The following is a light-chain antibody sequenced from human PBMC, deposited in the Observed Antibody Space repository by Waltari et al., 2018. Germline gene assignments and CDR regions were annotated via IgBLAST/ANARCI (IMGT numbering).Light chain of an antibody. CDR1: QSVLSRSNNKNY. V-gene: IGKV4-1*01. CDR2: WAS. CDR3: QQCYTVPYT. J-gene: IGKJ2*01. Sequence: DIVLTQSPDSLAVSLGERAPINSKSSQSVLSRSNNKNYLGWSQQKPGQPPKLPITWASTRESGVPDGFSGSGSGKDFTLTISGLQAEDVAFYFCQQCYTVPYTFGQGTQLEIK.